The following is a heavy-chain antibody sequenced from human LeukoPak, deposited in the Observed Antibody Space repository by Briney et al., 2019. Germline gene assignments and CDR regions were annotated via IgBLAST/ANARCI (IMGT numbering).Heavy chain of an antibody. CDR3: ARHQEGDFWSGYSRYNWFDP. CDR1: GDSISSYY. J-gene: IGHJ5*02. CDR2: IYYSGST. V-gene: IGHV4-59*08. Sequence: PSETLSLTCTVSGDSISSYYWSWIRQPSGKGLEWIGYIYYSGSTNYNPSLKSRVTISVDTSKNQFSLKLSSVTAADTAVYYCARHQEGDFWSGYSRYNWFDPWGQGTLVTVSS. D-gene: IGHD3-3*01.